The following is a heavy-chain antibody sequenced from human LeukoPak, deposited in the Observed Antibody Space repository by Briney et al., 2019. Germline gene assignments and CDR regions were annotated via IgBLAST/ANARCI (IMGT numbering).Heavy chain of an antibody. CDR2: ISSSSSYI. V-gene: IGHV3-21*01. J-gene: IGHJ4*02. CDR1: GFTFSSYS. CDR3: ARSGGATVTRSSSDY. D-gene: IGHD4-11*01. Sequence: GGSLRLSCAASGFTFSSYSMNWVRQAPGMGLEWVSSISSSSSYIYYADSVKGRFTISRDNAKNSLYLQMNSLRAEDTAVYYCARSGGATVTRSSSDYWGQGTLVTVSS.